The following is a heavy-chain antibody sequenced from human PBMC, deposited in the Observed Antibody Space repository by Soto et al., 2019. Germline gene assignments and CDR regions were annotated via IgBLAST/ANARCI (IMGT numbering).Heavy chain of an antibody. CDR2: IYYSGST. CDR1: GGSISSGGYY. J-gene: IGHJ4*02. D-gene: IGHD1-26*01. V-gene: IGHV4-31*03. Sequence: QVQLQESGPGLVKPSQTLSLTCTVSGGSISSGGYYWSWIRQHPGKGLEWIGYIYYSGSTYYNPSLKRRVTISVDTSKKQFSLKLSSVAAADTGVYYCARVRGGGPFDDWGQGTLVTVSS. CDR3: ARVRGGGPFDD.